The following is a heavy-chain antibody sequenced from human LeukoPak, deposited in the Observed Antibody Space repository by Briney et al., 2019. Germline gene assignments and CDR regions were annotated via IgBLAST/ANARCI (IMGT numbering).Heavy chain of an antibody. D-gene: IGHD2-2*01. V-gene: IGHV4-34*01. CDR1: GGSFSGYY. CDR3: ARGGGGSIVVVPAAITDYYYYYGMDV. Sequence: SETLSLTCAVYGGSFSGYYWSWIRQPPGKGLEWIGEINHSGSTNYNPSLKSRVTISVDTSKNQFSLKLSSVTAADTAVYYCARGGGGSIVVVPAAITDYYYYYGMDVWGQGTTVTVSS. CDR2: INHSGST. J-gene: IGHJ6*02.